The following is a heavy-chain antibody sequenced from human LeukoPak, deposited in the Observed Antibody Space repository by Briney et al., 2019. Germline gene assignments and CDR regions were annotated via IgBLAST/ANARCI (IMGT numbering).Heavy chain of an antibody. CDR2: ISGGGDST. V-gene: IGHV3-23*01. Sequence: GGSLRLSCAASGSGFSFSSYAMSWVRQAPGKGLEWVSGISGGGDSTHYADSVKGRFTISRDNSKNTLFLQMNGLRVEDTAVYYCARGYSNLAYWGQGTLVTVSS. D-gene: IGHD5-18*01. CDR1: GSGFSFSSYA. J-gene: IGHJ4*02. CDR3: ARGYSNLAY.